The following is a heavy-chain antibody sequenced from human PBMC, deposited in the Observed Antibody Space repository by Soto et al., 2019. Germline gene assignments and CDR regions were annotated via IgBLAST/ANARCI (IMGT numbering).Heavy chain of an antibody. Sequence: QVQLQESGPGLVKPSQTLSLTCTVSGGSISSGGYYWSCIRQHPGKGLEWIGYIYYSGSTYYNPSLKSRVTISVDTSKNQFSLKLSSVTAADTAVYYCAGVWYYYDSSGYPDAFDIWGQGTMVTVSS. CDR3: AGVWYYYDSSGYPDAFDI. D-gene: IGHD3-22*01. V-gene: IGHV4-31*03. J-gene: IGHJ3*02. CDR1: GGSISSGGYY. CDR2: IYYSGST.